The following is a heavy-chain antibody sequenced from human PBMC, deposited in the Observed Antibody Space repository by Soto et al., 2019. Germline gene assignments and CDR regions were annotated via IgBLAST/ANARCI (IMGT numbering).Heavy chain of an antibody. V-gene: IGHV3-23*01. Sequence: EVQLLESGGGLVQPGGSLRLSCAASGFTFSSYAMSWVRQAPGKGLEWVSAISGSGGSTYYADSVKGRFTISRDNSKNTLYLQMNSLRAEDTAVYYCAKDRFSADYYDSSGYYAFAPIFAYWGQGTLVTVSS. CDR2: ISGSGGST. CDR3: AKDRFSADYYDSSGYYAFAPIFAY. CDR1: GFTFSSYA. J-gene: IGHJ4*02. D-gene: IGHD3-22*01.